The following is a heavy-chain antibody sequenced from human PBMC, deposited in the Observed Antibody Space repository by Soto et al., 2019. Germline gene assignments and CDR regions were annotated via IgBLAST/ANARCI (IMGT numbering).Heavy chain of an antibody. D-gene: IGHD6-6*01. CDR2: IYYSGRT. V-gene: IGHV4-31*03. CDR3: ARTQDCSSSLDY. CDR1: GGSSSSGGYY. Sequence: PSETLSLTCTVSGGSSSSGGYYWTWIRQHPGKGLEWIGCIYYSGRTYYNPSLKSRLTISVDTSKRQFSLKLSSVTAADTAIYYCARTQDCSSSLDYWGQGALFTVSS. J-gene: IGHJ4*02.